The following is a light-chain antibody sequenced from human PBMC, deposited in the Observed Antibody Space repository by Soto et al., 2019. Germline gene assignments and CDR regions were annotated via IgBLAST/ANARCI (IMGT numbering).Light chain of an antibody. J-gene: IGKJ5*01. CDR2: DAS. CDR1: QAISSS. Sequence: AIQLTQSPSSLSASVGDRVTITCRTSQAISSSLAWYHQNPGKAPKLLIYDASTLEDGVPSRFSRSGSGTDFILTISSLQPEDVRTYYCQQFNDYPPITFGQGTRLEIK. V-gene: IGKV1D-13*01. CDR3: QQFNDYPPIT.